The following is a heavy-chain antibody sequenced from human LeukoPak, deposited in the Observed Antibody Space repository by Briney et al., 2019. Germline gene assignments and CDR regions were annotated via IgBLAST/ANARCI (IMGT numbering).Heavy chain of an antibody. D-gene: IGHD2-2*01. CDR1: GGTFSSYA. CDR3: ARDNVPATTNWFDP. Sequence: SVTVSCKASGGTFSSYAISWVRQAPGQGLEWMGGIIPIFGIANYAQKFQGRVTITTHESTSTAYMQLSSLRSEDTAVYYCARDNVPATTNWFDPWGQGTLVTVSS. CDR2: IIPIFGIA. V-gene: IGHV1-69*05. J-gene: IGHJ5*02.